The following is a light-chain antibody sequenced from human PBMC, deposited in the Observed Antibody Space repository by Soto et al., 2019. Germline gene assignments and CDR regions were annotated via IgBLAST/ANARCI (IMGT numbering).Light chain of an antibody. CDR1: ESVSSNY. CDR3: QQRSNWPPWT. Sequence: EIVLTQSPGTLSLSPGERATLSCRARESVSSNYLAWYQQKPGQAPRLLIYGASSRATGIPARFRGSGSGTEFTLTIDSLQSEDLAVYYCQQRSNWPPWTFGQGTKVDIK. V-gene: IGKV3D-20*02. CDR2: GAS. J-gene: IGKJ1*01.